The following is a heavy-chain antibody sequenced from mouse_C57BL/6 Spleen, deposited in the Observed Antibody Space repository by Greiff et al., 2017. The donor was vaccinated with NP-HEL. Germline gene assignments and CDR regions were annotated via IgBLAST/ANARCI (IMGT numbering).Heavy chain of an antibody. CDR1: GYTFTSYW. CDR2: IDPSDSET. Sequence: QVQLQQPGAELVRPGSSVKLSCKASGYTFTSYWMHWVKQRPIQGLEWIGNIDPSDSETHYNQKFKDKATLTVDKSSSTAYMQLRSLTSEDSAVDYCACDDGGGYAMDYWGQGTSVTVSS. CDR3: ACDDGGGYAMDY. D-gene: IGHD2-3*01. V-gene: IGHV1-52*01. J-gene: IGHJ4*01.